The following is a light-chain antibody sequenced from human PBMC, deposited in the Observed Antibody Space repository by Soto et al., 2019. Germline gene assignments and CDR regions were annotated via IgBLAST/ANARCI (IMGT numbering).Light chain of an antibody. CDR3: SSFAGINTFTYV. J-gene: IGLJ1*01. CDR1: SSDVGAYDY. CDR2: EIN. V-gene: IGLV2-8*01. Sequence: QSVLTQPPSASGSPGQSVTISCTGTSSDVGAYDYVSWYQQHPGKAPKLMIYEINKRPSGVPDRFSGSKSGNTASLTVSGLQAEDEADYYCSSFAGINTFTYVFGPGTNVNVL.